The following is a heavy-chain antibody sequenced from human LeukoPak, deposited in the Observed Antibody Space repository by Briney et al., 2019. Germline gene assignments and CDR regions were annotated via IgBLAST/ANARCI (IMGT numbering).Heavy chain of an antibody. J-gene: IGHJ5*02. Sequence: GRSLRLTCAASGFTFSSYGMHWVRQAPGKGLEGVALIWSDGSNQNYADFVKGRFTISRDNSKNTAYLQMNSLRVEDTAVYYCARYSRITSVGTSWFDPWGQGTRVTVSS. V-gene: IGHV3-33*01. CDR1: GFTFSSYG. D-gene: IGHD6-13*01. CDR2: IWSDGSNQ. CDR3: ARYSRITSVGTSWFDP.